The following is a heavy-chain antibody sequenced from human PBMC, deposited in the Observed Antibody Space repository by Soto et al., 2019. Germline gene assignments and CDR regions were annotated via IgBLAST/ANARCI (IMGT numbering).Heavy chain of an antibody. CDR2: ITSSSSYR. V-gene: IGHV3-21*04. J-gene: IGHJ6*02. Sequence: PGGSLRLSCAASGFTFSSYSMDWVRQAPGKGLECVSSITSSSSYRYYADSVKGRFTITRDNAKNSLYLQMNSLRAEDTAVYYCGRVSGGYTYGTYYYYGMDVWGQGTTVTVSS. D-gene: IGHD5-18*01. CDR3: GRVSGGYTYGTYYYYGMDV. CDR1: GFTFSSYS.